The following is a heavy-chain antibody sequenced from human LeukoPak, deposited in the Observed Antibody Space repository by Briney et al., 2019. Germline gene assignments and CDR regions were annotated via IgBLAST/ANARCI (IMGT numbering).Heavy chain of an antibody. CDR3: ARCQGMTGGGYDYSADY. D-gene: IGHD5-12*01. CDR1: GFTFSSYA. CDR2: ISGSGGST. J-gene: IGHJ4*02. Sequence: PGGSLRLSCAASGFTFSSYAMSWVRQAPGKGLEWVSAISGSGGSTYYADSVKGRFTISRDNSKNTLYLQMNSLRAEDTAVYYCARCQGMTGGGYDYSADYWGQGTLVTVSS. V-gene: IGHV3-23*01.